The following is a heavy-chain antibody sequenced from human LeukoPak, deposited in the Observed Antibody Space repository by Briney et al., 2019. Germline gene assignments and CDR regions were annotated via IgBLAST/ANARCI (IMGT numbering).Heavy chain of an antibody. V-gene: IGHV3-23*01. CDR3: ARALFSDYYDSLGLFDY. J-gene: IGHJ4*02. D-gene: IGHD3-22*01. CDR1: GFTFSSYA. Sequence: GGSLRLSCAASGFTFSSYAMSWVRQAPGKGLEWVSAISGSGGSTYYADSVKGRFTISRDNSKNTLYLQMNSLRAEDTAVYYCARALFSDYYDSLGLFDYWGQGTLVTVSS. CDR2: ISGSGGST.